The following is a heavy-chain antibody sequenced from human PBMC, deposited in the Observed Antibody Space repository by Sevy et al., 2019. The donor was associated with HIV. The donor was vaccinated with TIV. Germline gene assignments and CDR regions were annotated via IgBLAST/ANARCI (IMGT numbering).Heavy chain of an antibody. V-gene: IGHV3-7*03. CDR3: ARGRRYCSGGSCSVYYFDY. CDR1: GFTFSSYW. Sequence: GGSLRLSCAASGFTFSSYWMSWVRQAPGKGLEWVANIKQDGSEKYYVDSVKGRFTISRDNAKNSLYLQMNSLRAEDTAVYYSARGRRYCSGGSCSVYYFDYWGQGTLVTVSS. D-gene: IGHD2-15*01. J-gene: IGHJ4*02. CDR2: IKQDGSEK.